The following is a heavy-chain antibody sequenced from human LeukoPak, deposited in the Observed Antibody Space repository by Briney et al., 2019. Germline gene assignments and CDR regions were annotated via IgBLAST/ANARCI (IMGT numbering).Heavy chain of an antibody. V-gene: IGHV1-18*01. D-gene: IGHD3-10*01. CDR1: GYTFTSYG. J-gene: IGHJ3*02. CDR3: ARGLLWFGGSDAFDI. Sequence: ASVKVSCKASGYTFTSYGLSWVRQAPGQGLEWMGWISVYNGNTEYAQKFQGRVTMTTDTSTTTAYMELRSLRSDDTAVYYCARGLLWFGGSDAFDIWGQGTMVTVSS. CDR2: ISVYNGNT.